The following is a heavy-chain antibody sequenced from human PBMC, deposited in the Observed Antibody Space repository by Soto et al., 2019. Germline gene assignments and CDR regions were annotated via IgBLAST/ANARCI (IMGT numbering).Heavy chain of an antibody. CDR3: ASVYSGSYRYFDY. D-gene: IGHD1-26*01. Sequence: ASVKVSCNASGYTCTSYGISWVLQAPGQGLEWMGWISAYNGNTNYAQKLQGRVTMTTDTSTSTAYMELRSLRSDDTAVYYCASVYSGSYRYFDYWGQGTLVTVSS. CDR1: GYTCTSYG. V-gene: IGHV1-18*01. CDR2: ISAYNGNT. J-gene: IGHJ4*02.